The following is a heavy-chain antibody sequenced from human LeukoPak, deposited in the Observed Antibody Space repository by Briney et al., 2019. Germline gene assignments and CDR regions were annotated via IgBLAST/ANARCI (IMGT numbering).Heavy chain of an antibody. D-gene: IGHD7-27*01. CDR2: INVALIT. Sequence: SETLSLTCTVSXGXXXXXDDHXXXXRQSPXKGLEWIGIINVALITXXXPSLKSRVTLSVGTSKNQFSLKLSSLTAADTAIYYCARQVGKGLWYFDYWGQGTLVTVSS. V-gene: IGHV4-39*01. J-gene: IGHJ4*02. CDR3: ARQVGKGLWYFDY. CDR1: XGXXXXXDDH.